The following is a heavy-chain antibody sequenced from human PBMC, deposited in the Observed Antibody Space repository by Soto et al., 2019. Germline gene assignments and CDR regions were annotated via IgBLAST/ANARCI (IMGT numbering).Heavy chain of an antibody. J-gene: IGHJ5*02. Sequence: QVHLQQSGPGLVNPSETLSLTCTVSGGSMSSYYWTWIRQPAGKGLEWIGRVYSSGGTHYNPSLKSLVTISLDTSKNQFSLRLLSVTDADTAVYYCARGQRFSDWFDPWGQGTLVTVSS. CDR1: GGSMSSYY. V-gene: IGHV4-4*07. D-gene: IGHD3-3*01. CDR2: VYSSGGT. CDR3: ARGQRFSDWFDP.